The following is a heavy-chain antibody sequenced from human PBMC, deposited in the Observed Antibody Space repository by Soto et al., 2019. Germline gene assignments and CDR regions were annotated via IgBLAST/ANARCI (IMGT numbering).Heavy chain of an antibody. D-gene: IGHD2-2*01. CDR2: IYSSGKT. J-gene: IGHJ3*01. CDR1: GGSISSSSYY. CDR3: ARERTYQMFGDDALDF. V-gene: IGHV4-61*02. Sequence: PSETLSLTCTVSGGSISSSSYYWNWIRQSAGTGLEWIGRIYSSGKTYYNPSLKSRVTLSLDMLNNQISLKVTSVTAADTAMYYCARERTYQMFGDDALDFWGLGTMVTVSS.